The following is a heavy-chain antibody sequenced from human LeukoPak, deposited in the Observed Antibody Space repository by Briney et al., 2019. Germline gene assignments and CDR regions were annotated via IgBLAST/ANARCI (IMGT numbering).Heavy chain of an antibody. CDR3: ARSFHSSGWYHDY. CDR2: ILPIFGTA. J-gene: IGHJ4*02. Sequence: ASVKVSCKASGGTFSTYAISWVRQAPGHGLEWMGGILPIFGTANYAPEFQGRVTITADESTSTAYMELSSLRSEDTAVYYCARSFHSSGWYHDYWGQGTLLTVSS. D-gene: IGHD6-19*01. CDR1: GGTFSTYA. V-gene: IGHV1-69*13.